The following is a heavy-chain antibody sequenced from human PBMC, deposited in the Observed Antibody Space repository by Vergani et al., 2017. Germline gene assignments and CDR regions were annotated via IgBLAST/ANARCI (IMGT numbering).Heavy chain of an antibody. V-gene: IGHV4-59*11. J-gene: IGHJ5*02. Sequence: QVQLQESGPGLVKSSETLSLTCSVSFDSIRNLYCNWIRKPPGKGLEWIGFIHYSENTNYNPSLKTRVTISVDTSKNQFSLTLTSVTAADTAVYYCASDTHSGQRADLWGQGILVTVTS. CDR1: FDSIRNLY. CDR2: IHYSENT. D-gene: IGHD6-19*01. CDR3: ASDTHSGQRADL.